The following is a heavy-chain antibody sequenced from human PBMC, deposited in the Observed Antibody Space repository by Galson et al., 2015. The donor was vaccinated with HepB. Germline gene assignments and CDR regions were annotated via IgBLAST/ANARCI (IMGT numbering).Heavy chain of an antibody. V-gene: IGHV3-23*01. J-gene: IGHJ5*02. CDR1: GFTFSSYA. CDR2: ISGSGGST. CDR3: TTYLLLWFGEFPPYWFDP. Sequence: SLRLSCAASGFTFSSYAMSWVRQAPGKGLEWVSAISGSGGSTYYADSVKGRFTISRDNSKNTLYLQMNSLKTEDTAVYYCTTYLLLWFGEFPPYWFDPWGQGTLVTVSS. D-gene: IGHD3-10*01.